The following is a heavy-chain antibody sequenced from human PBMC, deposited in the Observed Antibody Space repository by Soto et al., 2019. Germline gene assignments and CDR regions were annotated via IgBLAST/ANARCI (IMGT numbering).Heavy chain of an antibody. CDR1: GFTFSSYA. V-gene: IGHV3-23*01. D-gene: IGHD3-9*01. CDR2: ISVSGGRT. Sequence: LRLSCAASGFTFSSYAMSWVRQAPGKGLEWVSAISVSGGRTNYADSVRGRFIISRDNSKNTLYLQMNSLRAEDTAVYYCAKDPPTIAYWYFDLWGRGTLVTVSS. CDR3: AKDPPTIAYWYFDL. J-gene: IGHJ2*01.